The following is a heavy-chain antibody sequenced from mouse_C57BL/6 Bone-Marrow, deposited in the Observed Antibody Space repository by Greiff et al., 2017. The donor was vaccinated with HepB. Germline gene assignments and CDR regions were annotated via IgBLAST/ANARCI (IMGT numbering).Heavy chain of an antibody. CDR2: ISSGGDYI. D-gene: IGHD2-3*01. Sequence: DVMLVESGEGLVKPGGSLKLSCAASGFTFSSYAMSWVRQTPEKRLEWVAYISSGGDYIYYADTVKGRFTISRDNARNTLYLQMRSLKSEDTAMYYCTRVGWPYFDYWGQGTTLTVSS. CDR3: TRVGWPYFDY. V-gene: IGHV5-9-1*02. CDR1: GFTFSSYA. J-gene: IGHJ2*01.